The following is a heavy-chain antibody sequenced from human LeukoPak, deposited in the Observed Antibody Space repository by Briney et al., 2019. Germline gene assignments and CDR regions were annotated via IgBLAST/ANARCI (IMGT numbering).Heavy chain of an antibody. Sequence: SETLSLTCTVSGGSISSSSYYWGWIRQPPGKGLEWIGSIYYSGSTYYNPSLKSRVTISVDTSKNQFSLKLSSVTAADTAVYYCARVGSTSYEWXXGTXVTVSS. J-gene: IGHJ4*02. CDR2: IYYSGST. V-gene: IGHV4-39*07. D-gene: IGHD2-2*01. CDR3: ARVGSTSYE. CDR1: GGSISSSSYY.